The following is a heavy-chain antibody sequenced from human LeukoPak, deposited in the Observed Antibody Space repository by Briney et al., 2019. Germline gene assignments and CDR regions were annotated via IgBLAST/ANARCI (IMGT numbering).Heavy chain of an antibody. V-gene: IGHV1-69*04. CDR3: ARDKITMVRGVIIAETNFDY. D-gene: IGHD3-10*01. J-gene: IGHJ4*02. Sequence: ASVKVSCKASGGTFSSYAISWVRQAPGQGLEWMGRIIPILGIANYAQKFQGRVTITADKSTSTAYMELSSPRSEDTAVYYCARDKITMVRGVIIAETNFDYWGQGTLVTVSS. CDR1: GGTFSSYA. CDR2: IIPILGIA.